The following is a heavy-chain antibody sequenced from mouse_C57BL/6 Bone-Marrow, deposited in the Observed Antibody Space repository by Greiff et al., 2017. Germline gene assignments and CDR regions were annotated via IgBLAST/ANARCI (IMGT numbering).Heavy chain of an antibody. CDR3: TRMTMVTTGFAY. J-gene: IGHJ3*01. V-gene: IGHV8-8*01. D-gene: IGHD2-2*01. CDR1: GFSLSTCGMG. Sequence: QVTLKVSGPGILQPSQTLSLTCSFSGFSLSTCGMGVGWTRQPPGKGLEWLAHIWGDDAKYYNQVLKSRLTISKDTSKNQVFLQIANVDTADTATYYCTRMTMVTTGFAYWGQGTLVTVSA. CDR2: IWGDDAK.